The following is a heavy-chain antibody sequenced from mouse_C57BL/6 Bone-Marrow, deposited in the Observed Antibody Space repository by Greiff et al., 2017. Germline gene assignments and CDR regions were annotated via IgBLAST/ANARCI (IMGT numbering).Heavy chain of an antibody. CDR1: GFTFTAYY. J-gene: IGHJ2*01. Sequence: EVKLMESGGGLVQPGGSLSLSCAASGFTFTAYYMSWVRQPPGTALEWLGFIRNKANGYTTEYRASVKGRFTISRDTSQSILYLQMNALRAEDSATYYCARSLITTGVAFDYWGQGTTLTVSS. V-gene: IGHV7-3*01. D-gene: IGHD1-1*01. CDR2: IRNKANGYTT. CDR3: ARSLITTGVAFDY.